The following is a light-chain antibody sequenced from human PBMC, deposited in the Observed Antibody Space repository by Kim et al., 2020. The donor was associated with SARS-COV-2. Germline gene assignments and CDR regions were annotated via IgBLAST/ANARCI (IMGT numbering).Light chain of an antibody. CDR3: QQYTSFSRLS. CDR2: NAS. V-gene: IGKV1-5*03. Sequence: DIQMTQSPSTLSASVGDRVTITCRASQNIYAWLAWYQQKPGKAPKVLISNASSLQSGVTSRFSGNGSGTEFTLTINSLQPDDFATYYCQQYTSFSRLSFGGGTKVDIK. CDR1: QNIYAW. J-gene: IGKJ4*01.